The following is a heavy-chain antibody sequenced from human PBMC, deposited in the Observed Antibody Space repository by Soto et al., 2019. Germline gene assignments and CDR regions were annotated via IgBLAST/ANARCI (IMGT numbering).Heavy chain of an antibody. D-gene: IGHD2-15*01. V-gene: IGHV3-33*01. CDR1: GFPFSEFA. CDR3: ARDGSGGRWPTSLDN. J-gene: IGHJ4*02. CDR2: IWFDGSEK. Sequence: QVQLEESGGGVVQPGRSLRLSCTASGFPFSEFAMHWVRQAPGKGLEWVAVIWFDGSEKYYADSVKGRFTISRDNSRNTLFLQMNNLRVDDTAVYYCARDGSGGRWPTSLDNWGQGTPVTVSS.